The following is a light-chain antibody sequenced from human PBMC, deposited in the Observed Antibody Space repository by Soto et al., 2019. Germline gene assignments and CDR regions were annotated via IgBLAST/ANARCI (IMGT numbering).Light chain of an antibody. J-gene: IGKJ2*01. V-gene: IGKV1-5*01. CDR2: DAS. CDR3: QQYSDYYS. Sequence: DIQITQSPSTLSASVGDRVTITCRASQSISGRLAWYKQKPGKAPKLLIYDASSFEGGVPSRFSGSGSGTEFTLTISSLQPDDFATYYCQQYSDYYSFGQGTQVDIK. CDR1: QSISGR.